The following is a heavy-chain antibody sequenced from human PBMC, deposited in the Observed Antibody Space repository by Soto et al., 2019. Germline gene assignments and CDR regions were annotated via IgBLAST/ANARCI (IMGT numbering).Heavy chain of an antibody. Sequence: QVTVKESGPVLVNPTETLTLTCTVSGFSLSNAGLGVSWIRQPPEKALERLAHIFSNDEKSYSTSLKSRVTMSKDPSNSQVVLTMTNMDPVDTATYYCASTYSTSWYWFDPWGQGTLGSVSS. CDR1: GFSLSNAGLG. CDR2: IFSNDEK. J-gene: IGHJ5*02. V-gene: IGHV2-26*04. CDR3: ASTYSTSWYWFDP. D-gene: IGHD6-13*01.